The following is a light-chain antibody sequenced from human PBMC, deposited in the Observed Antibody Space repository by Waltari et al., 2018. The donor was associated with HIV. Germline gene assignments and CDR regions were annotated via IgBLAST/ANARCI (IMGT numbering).Light chain of an antibody. Sequence: QSVVTQPPSESGTPGQRATISCSGSSSNIGSNAVHWYQQLPGTAPKLLIYSDNQRPSGVPDRFSGSKSGTSASLAISGLQSEDEADYYCAAWDDSLNAGIFGGGTKLTVL. V-gene: IGLV1-44*01. CDR2: SDN. CDR3: AAWDDSLNAGI. CDR1: SSNIGSNA. J-gene: IGLJ2*01.